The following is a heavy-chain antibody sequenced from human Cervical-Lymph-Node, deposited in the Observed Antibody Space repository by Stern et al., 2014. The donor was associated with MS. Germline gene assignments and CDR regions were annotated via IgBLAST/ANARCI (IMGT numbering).Heavy chain of an antibody. CDR1: GYSISSGYY. V-gene: IGHV4-38-2*02. J-gene: IGHJ5*02. D-gene: IGHD6-13*01. CDR3: AREEQQLIHGNWFDP. Sequence: QVQLQESGPGLVKPSETLSLTCTVSGYSISSGYYWGWIRQPPGKGLEWIGTIYHSGSTYYNPSLKSRVTISVDTSKNPFSLKLSSGTAADTAVYYCAREEQQLIHGNWFDPWGQGTLVTVSS. CDR2: IYHSGST.